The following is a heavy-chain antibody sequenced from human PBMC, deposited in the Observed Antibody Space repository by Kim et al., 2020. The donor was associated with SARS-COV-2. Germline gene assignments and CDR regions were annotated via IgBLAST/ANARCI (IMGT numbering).Heavy chain of an antibody. Sequence: GESLKISRKGSGYSFTSYWISWVRQIPGKGLEWMGRIDPSDSYTDYSPSFQGHVTISADKSISSAYLQWSSLKASDTAMYYCARHYYDILTGYYEDYFDSWGQGTLVTVSS. D-gene: IGHD3-9*01. V-gene: IGHV5-10-1*01. CDR2: IDPSDSYT. CDR1: GYSFTSYW. CDR3: ARHYYDILTGYYEDYFDS. J-gene: IGHJ4*02.